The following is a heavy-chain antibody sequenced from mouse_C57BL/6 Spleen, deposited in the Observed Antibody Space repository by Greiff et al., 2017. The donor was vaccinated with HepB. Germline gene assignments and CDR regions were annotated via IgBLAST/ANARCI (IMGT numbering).Heavy chain of an antibody. V-gene: IGHV1-72*01. CDR1: GYTFTSYW. CDR3: ARSYYGSEYYFDY. CDR2: IDPNSGGT. Sequence: QVHVKQPGAELVKPGASVKLSCKASGYTFTSYWMHWVKQRPGRGLEWIGRIDPNSGGTKYNEKFKSKATLTVDKPSSTAYMQLSSLTSEDSAVYYCARSYYGSEYYFDYWGQGTTLTVSS. J-gene: IGHJ2*01. D-gene: IGHD1-1*01.